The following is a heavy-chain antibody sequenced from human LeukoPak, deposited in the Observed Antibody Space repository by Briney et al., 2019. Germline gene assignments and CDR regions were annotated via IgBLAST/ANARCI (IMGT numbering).Heavy chain of an antibody. J-gene: IGHJ5*02. Sequence: PSETLSLTCAVYGGSFSGYYWSWIRQPPGKGLEWIAYIHYSGSTNSNPSLKSRVTISIDTSKKQFSLKLSSVTAADTAVYYCARGPYCGDDCRNRFDPCCRNWFDPWGQGTLVTVSS. CDR1: GGSFSGYY. V-gene: IGHV4-59*01. CDR2: IHYSGST. D-gene: IGHD2-21*01. CDR3: ARGPYCGDDCRNRFDPCCRNWFDP.